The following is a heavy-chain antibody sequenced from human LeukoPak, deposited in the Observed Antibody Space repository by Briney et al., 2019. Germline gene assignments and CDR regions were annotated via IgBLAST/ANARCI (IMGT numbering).Heavy chain of an antibody. CDR3: ARYGFSSVWQGGWHAFDI. Sequence: ASVKVSCKASGYTFTSYYVHWVRQAPGQGLQWMGIINPTVGDTIYGQRFQGRVTMTRDMSTSTVYMELRSVRSEDTAVYYCARYGFSSVWQGGWHAFDIWGHGTMVTVSS. J-gene: IGHJ3*02. V-gene: IGHV1-46*01. CDR1: GYTFTSYY. D-gene: IGHD6-25*01. CDR2: INPTVGDT.